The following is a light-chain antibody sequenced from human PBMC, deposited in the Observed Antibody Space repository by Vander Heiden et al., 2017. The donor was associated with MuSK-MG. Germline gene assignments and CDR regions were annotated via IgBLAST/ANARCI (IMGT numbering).Light chain of an antibody. CDR3: QVWDSSSDHVV. CDR2: ADS. V-gene: IGLV3-21*02. CDR1: NIGSKS. J-gene: IGLJ2*01. Sequence: SYVLTQPPSVSVAPGQTARITCGGNNIGSKSVHWYQQKPGQAPVLVVYADSDRPSGIPERFSGSNSGNTATLTISRVEAGHEADYYCQVWDSSSDHVVFGGGTKLTVL.